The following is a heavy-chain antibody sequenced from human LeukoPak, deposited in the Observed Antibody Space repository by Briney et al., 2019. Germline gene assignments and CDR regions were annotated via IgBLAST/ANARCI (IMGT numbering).Heavy chain of an antibody. Sequence: PGGSLRLSCAASGITFNNYWMHWVRQAPGKGLVWVSRINTDGSSTSYADSVKGRFTISRDSAENTLFLQMNSLRAEDTAVYYCARVGDTTGGDAFDIWGQGTMVTVSS. V-gene: IGHV3-74*01. J-gene: IGHJ3*02. D-gene: IGHD4-11*01. CDR3: ARVGDTTGGDAFDI. CDR2: INTDGSST. CDR1: GITFNNYW.